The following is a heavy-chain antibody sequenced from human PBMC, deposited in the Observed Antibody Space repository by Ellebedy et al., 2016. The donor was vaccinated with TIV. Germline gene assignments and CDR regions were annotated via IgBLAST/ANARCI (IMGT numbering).Heavy chain of an antibody. CDR1: GGSISSDY. D-gene: IGHD5-24*01. CDR3: GGSRDGYIDY. V-gene: IGHV4-4*07. Sequence: MPSETLSLTCTVSGGSISSDYWSWIRQPAGKGLEWIGRSHSSGTTNYNPSLKSRVTMSVGTSKNQFSLKLSSVTAADTAVYYCGGSRDGYIDYWGQGTPVTVSS. CDR2: SHSSGTT. J-gene: IGHJ4*02.